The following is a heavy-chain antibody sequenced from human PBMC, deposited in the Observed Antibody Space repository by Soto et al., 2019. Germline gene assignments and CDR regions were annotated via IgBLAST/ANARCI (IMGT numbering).Heavy chain of an antibody. J-gene: IGHJ5*02. V-gene: IGHV5-51*01. CDR3: ARRVLGYCSGGSCSNWFDP. Sequence: GESLKISCKGSGYSFTSYWIGWVRQMPGKGLEWMGIIYPGDSDTGYSPSFQGQVTISADKSISTAYLQWSSLKASDTAMYYCARRVLGYCSGGSCSNWFDPWGQGTLVTVSS. CDR1: GYSFTSYW. CDR2: IYPGDSDT. D-gene: IGHD2-15*01.